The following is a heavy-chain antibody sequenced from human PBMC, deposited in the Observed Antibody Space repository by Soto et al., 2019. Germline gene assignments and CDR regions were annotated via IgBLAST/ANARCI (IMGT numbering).Heavy chain of an antibody. Sequence: GASVKVSCKASGFTFTSPAVQWVRQARGQRLEWIGWIVVGSGNTNYAQKFQERVTITRDMSTSTAYMELSSLRSEDTAVYYCAADPLYQLLSSNWFDPWGQGTLVTVSS. CDR2: IVVGSGNT. J-gene: IGHJ5*02. CDR1: GFTFTSPA. D-gene: IGHD2-2*01. V-gene: IGHV1-58*01. CDR3: AADPLYQLLSSNWFDP.